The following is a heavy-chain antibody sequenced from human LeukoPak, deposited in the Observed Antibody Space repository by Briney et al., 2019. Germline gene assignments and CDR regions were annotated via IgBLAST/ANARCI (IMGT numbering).Heavy chain of an antibody. Sequence: GGSLRHSCAASGFTFSSYAMHWVRQAPGKGLEWVAVISYDGSNKYYADSVKGRFTISRDNSKNTLYLQMNSLRAEDTAVYYCASGGQTELYGMDVWGQGTTVTVSS. V-gene: IGHV3-30-3*01. CDR2: ISYDGSNK. J-gene: IGHJ6*02. CDR1: GFTFSSYA. CDR3: ASGGQTELYGMDV. D-gene: IGHD1-26*01.